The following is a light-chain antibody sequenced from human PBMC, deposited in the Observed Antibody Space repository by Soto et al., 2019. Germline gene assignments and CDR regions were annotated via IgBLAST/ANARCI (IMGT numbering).Light chain of an antibody. CDR2: GAS. CDR1: QSVSRNS. CDR3: QQYDRRPLT. V-gene: IGKV3-20*01. J-gene: IGKJ4*01. Sequence: EIVLTPSPGTLSLSPGERATLSCRASQSVSRNSLAWYQQKPGQAPRLLIYGASSRATGIPDRFSGSGSGTDFTLTISRLEPEDFAVYYCQQYDRRPLTFGGGTKVEIK.